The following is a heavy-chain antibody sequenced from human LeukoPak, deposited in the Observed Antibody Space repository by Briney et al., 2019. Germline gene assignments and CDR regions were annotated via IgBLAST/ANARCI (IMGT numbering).Heavy chain of an antibody. Sequence: GGSLRLSCAASGFTFSSYDMHWVRQATGKGPEWVSAIGTAGGTYYPGSVKGRFTISRENAKNSLYLQMNSLRAGDTAVYYCAREGYYDILTGYSYYYYGMDVWGQGTTVTVSS. J-gene: IGHJ6*02. CDR1: GFTFSSYD. V-gene: IGHV3-13*04. D-gene: IGHD3-9*01. CDR3: AREGYYDILTGYSYYYYGMDV. CDR2: IGTAGGT.